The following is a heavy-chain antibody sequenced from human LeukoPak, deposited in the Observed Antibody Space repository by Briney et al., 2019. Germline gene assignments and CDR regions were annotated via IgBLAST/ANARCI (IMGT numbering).Heavy chain of an antibody. D-gene: IGHD2-2*01. J-gene: IGHJ5*02. CDR1: GGTFSSYA. Sequence: SVKVSCTASGGTFSSYAISWVRQAPGQGLEWMGGIIPIFGTANYAQKFQGRVTITADESTSTAYMELSSLRSEDTAVYYCARETIVVVPAAITLGANWFDPWGQGTLVTVSS. V-gene: IGHV1-69*13. CDR3: ARETIVVVPAAITLGANWFDP. CDR2: IIPIFGTA.